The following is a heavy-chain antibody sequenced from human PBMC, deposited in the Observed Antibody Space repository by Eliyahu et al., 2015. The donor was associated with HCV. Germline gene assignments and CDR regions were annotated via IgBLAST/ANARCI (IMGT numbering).Heavy chain of an antibody. D-gene: IGHD4-17*01. CDR1: GFXFXNYA. CDR2: ISGSGGST. CDR3: AKDSGPNAPDYGDSEYYFDY. Sequence: EVQLLESGGGLVQPGGSLRLSCIASGFXFXNYAMXWVRQAPGKGLEWVSAISGSGGSTYYADSVKGRFTISRDNSKNTLYLQMNSLRVEDTAVYYCAKDSGPNAPDYGDSEYYFDYWGQGTLVTVSS. V-gene: IGHV3-23*01. J-gene: IGHJ4*02.